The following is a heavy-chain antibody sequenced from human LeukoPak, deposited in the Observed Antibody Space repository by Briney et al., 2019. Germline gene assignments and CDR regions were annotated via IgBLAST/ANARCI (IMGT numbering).Heavy chain of an antibody. D-gene: IGHD1-26*01. Sequence: GASVKVSCKASGYTFTDYYIHWVRQAPGQGLEWLGWINPNSGGTNYAQKLQGRVTMTRDTSIRTVYMEVSRLRSDDTAVYYCATMGATTFDHWGQGTLVTVSS. CDR3: ATMGATTFDH. CDR1: GYTFTDYY. J-gene: IGHJ4*02. V-gene: IGHV1-2*02. CDR2: INPNSGGT.